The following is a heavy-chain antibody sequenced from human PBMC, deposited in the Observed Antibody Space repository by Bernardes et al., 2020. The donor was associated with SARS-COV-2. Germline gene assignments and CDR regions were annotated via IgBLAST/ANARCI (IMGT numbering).Heavy chain of an antibody. CDR1: GGCFNGYS. CDR2: INHSGST. J-gene: IGHJ4*02. V-gene: IGHV4-34*01. Sequence: SETLSLTCAVYGGCFNGYSWTWVRQAPGKGLEWVSGINHSGSTKYNPSLRSRVTISIDTSKNRFSLRLSSVTAADTAVYYCARRDQHSSSLLDSWGQGTLVTVSS. D-gene: IGHD6-6*01. CDR3: ARRDQHSSSLLDS.